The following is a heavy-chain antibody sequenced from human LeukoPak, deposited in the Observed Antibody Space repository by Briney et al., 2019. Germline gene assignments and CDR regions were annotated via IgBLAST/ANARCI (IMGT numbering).Heavy chain of an antibody. CDR1: GFTFNSYG. Sequence: GGSLRLSCAASGFTFNSYGMHWVRQAPGRGLEWVANIHPEGNEKYHVGSVEGRFVISRDNTKNLLFLQMSGLRVEDTALYYCARGDAFSGDHWGQGTLVTVSS. CDR2: IHPEGNEK. V-gene: IGHV3-7*04. CDR3: ARGDAFSGDH. J-gene: IGHJ4*02.